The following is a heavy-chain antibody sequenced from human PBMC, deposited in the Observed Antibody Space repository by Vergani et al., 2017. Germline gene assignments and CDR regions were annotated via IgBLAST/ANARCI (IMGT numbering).Heavy chain of an antibody. J-gene: IGHJ5*02. Sequence: QVQLHESGPGLVKPSQTLSLTCTVSGRSITSGSFYWSWIRQPAGKGLEWIGPIHSSGTTNYNPSLKSRVTLSVDTSKNQLSLRKTSVTAADTAVYYCARDSWTSELRGVYWFDTWGQGTLVSVSS. CDR1: GRSITSGSFY. D-gene: IGHD3-10*01. CDR2: IHSSGTT. CDR3: ARDSWTSELRGVYWFDT. V-gene: IGHV4-61*02.